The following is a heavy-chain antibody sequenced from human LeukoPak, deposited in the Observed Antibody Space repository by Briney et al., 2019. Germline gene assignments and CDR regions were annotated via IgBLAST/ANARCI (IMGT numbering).Heavy chain of an antibody. D-gene: IGHD3-10*01. V-gene: IGHV3-33*01. CDR2: RWYDGSSK. CDR1: GFTFSSYD. Sequence: GGSLRLSCAASGFTFSSYDMHWVRQAPGKGLEWVAVRWYDGSSKYYADSVKGRFTISRDNSKNTLYLQMNSLRAEDRAVYYCARGLEGVRGVIITTAFDIWGQGTMVTVSS. J-gene: IGHJ3*02. CDR3: ARGLEGVRGVIITTAFDI.